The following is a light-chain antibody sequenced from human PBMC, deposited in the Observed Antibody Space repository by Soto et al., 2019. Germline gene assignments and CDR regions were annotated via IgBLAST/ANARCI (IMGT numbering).Light chain of an antibody. CDR2: AAS. CDR1: QIIGTY. J-gene: IGKJ1*01. Sequence: DIQMTQSPSSLSASVEGSVIITGRASQIIGTYLNWYQQKSGKGPKFLSYAASNLQSGVPSRFSGSGSGTDFTLTISSLQPEDFETYYCQQSFTTPVTFGQGTKVDIK. CDR3: QQSFTTPVT. V-gene: IGKV1-39*01.